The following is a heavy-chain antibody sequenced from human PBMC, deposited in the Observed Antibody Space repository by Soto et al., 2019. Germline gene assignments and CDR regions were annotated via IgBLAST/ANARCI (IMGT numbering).Heavy chain of an antibody. CDR3: ARSDRGVNVWFDP. V-gene: IGHV4-31*03. CDR1: GGSISSGGYY. J-gene: IGHJ5*02. D-gene: IGHD3-10*01. CDR2: IYYSGST. Sequence: PSGTLSLTCTVSGGSISSGGYYWSWIRQHTGKGLEWIGYIYYSGSTYYNPSLKSRVTISEDTSKNQFSLKLSSVTAADTAVYYCARSDRGVNVWFDPWGQGTLVTVSS.